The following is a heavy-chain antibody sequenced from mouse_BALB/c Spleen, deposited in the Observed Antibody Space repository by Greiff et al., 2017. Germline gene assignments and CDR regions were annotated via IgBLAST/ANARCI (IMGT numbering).Heavy chain of an antibody. J-gene: IGHJ1*01. Sequence: QVQLQQPGAELVRPGASVKLSCKASGYTFTSYWINWVKQRPGQGLEWIGNIYPSDSYTNYNQKFKDKATLTVDKSSSTAYMQLSSLTSEDTAVYYCARIDYGNYEGVWYFDVWGAGTTVTVSA. D-gene: IGHD2-1*01. CDR1: GYTFTSYW. CDR3: ARIDYGNYEGVWYFDV. CDR2: IYPSDSYT. V-gene: IGHV1-69*02.